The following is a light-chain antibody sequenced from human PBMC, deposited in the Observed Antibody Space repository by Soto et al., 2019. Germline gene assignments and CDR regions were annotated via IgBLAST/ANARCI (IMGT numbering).Light chain of an antibody. CDR2: GNS. CDR1: RSNIGAGYD. J-gene: IGLJ2*01. Sequence: QPVLTQPPSVSGAPGQRVTISCTGSRSNIGAGYDVHWYQQLPGTAPKLLIYGNSNRPSGVPDRLSGSKSGTSASLAITGLQAEDEADYYCQSYDSSLSGSVFGGGTKLTVL. CDR3: QSYDSSLSGSV. V-gene: IGLV1-40*01.